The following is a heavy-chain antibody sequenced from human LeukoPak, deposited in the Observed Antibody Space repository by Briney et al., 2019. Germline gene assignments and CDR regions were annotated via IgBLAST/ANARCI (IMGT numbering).Heavy chain of an antibody. V-gene: IGHV4-39*01. CDR2: IYRSETT. J-gene: IGHJ5*02. D-gene: IGHD3-22*01. CDR3: GRPDPDSSGYYGSFDP. CDR1: GGSISSSSDY. Sequence: PSETLSLTCSVSGGSISSSSDYWGWVRQPPGKGLEWIGSIYRSETTYYNPSLKSRVIISVDTSKNQFSLKLNSVTAADTAVYYCGRPDPDSSGYYGSFDPWGQGILVTVSS.